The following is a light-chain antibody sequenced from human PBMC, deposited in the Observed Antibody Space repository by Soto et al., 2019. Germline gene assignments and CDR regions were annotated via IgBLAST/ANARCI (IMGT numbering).Light chain of an antibody. CDR2: AAS. CDR3: QQNDSSPPT. CDR1: PSISNH. V-gene: IGKV1-39*01. J-gene: IGKJ1*01. Sequence: DIQMTQSPSSLSASVEDRFIITFLASPSISNHLNWYQQKPGKAPKLLIFAASSLQSGVPSRFSGSRSGTDFTLTISSLQPEDFATYYCQQNDSSPPTFGQGTKVDIK.